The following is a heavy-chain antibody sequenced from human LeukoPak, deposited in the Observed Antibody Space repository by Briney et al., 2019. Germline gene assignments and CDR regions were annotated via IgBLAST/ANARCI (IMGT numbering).Heavy chain of an antibody. CDR2: IYYSGST. Sequence: SETLSLTCAVYGGSFSSYYWGWIRQPPGKGLEWIGSIYYSGSTYYNPSLKSRVTISVDTSKNQFSLKLSSVTAADTAVYHCARHMLLPENAFDIWGQGTMVTVSS. V-gene: IGHV4-39*01. CDR1: GGSFSSYY. CDR3: ARHMLLPENAFDI. J-gene: IGHJ3*02. D-gene: IGHD2-15*01.